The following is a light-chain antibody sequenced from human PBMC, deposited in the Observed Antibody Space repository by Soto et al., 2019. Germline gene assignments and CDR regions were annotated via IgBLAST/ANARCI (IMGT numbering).Light chain of an antibody. CDR3: QQYNNCPRT. V-gene: IGKV3-15*01. CDR2: GAS. J-gene: IGKJ1*01. CDR1: QSVSSD. Sequence: EIVMTQSPGTLSVSPGERATLSCRASQSVSSDLAWYQQKPGEAPRLLIYGASTRATGIAARFSGSRSGTEFTLTISSLQSEDFAVYYCQQYNNCPRTFGQGTKVEIK.